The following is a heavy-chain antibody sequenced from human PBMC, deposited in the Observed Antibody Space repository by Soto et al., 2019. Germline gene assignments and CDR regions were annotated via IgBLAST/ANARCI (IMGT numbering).Heavy chain of an antibody. D-gene: IGHD5-12*01. J-gene: IGHJ4*02. CDR1: GFTFSSYW. Sequence: GGSLRLSCAASGFTFSSYWMHWVRQAPGKGLVWVSRINSDGSSTSYADSVKGRFTISRDNAKNTLYLQMNSLKASDTAMYYCATTNSGYDYFVLWGQGTLVTVSS. CDR2: INSDGSST. CDR3: ATTNSGYDYFVL. V-gene: IGHV3-74*01.